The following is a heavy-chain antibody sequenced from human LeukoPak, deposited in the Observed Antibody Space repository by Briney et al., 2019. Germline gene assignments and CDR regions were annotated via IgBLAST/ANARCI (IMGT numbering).Heavy chain of an antibody. CDR3: ARDRPGNYFDY. CDR2: INHSGST. J-gene: IGHJ4*02. CDR1: GGSFSGYY. Sequence: SETLSLTCAVYGGSFSGYYWSWIRQPPGKGLEWIGEINHSGSTNYNPSLKSRVTISVDTSKNQFSLNLSSVTAADTAVYYCARDRPGNYFDYWGQGTLVTVSS. D-gene: IGHD1-1*01. V-gene: IGHV4-34*01.